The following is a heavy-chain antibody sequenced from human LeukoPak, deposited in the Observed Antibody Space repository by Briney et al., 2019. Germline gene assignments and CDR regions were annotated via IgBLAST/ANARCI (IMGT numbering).Heavy chain of an antibody. Sequence: GESLKISCQTSGYSFTNYWIGWVRQMPGKGLEWMGIIYPGDSDTIYSPSFQGQVTLSVDESITTAYLQWSSLKASDTAIYYCARHEVGGDSWSGNEYCYYMDVWGKGTAVTVSS. CDR2: IYPGDSDT. V-gene: IGHV5-51*01. CDR3: ARHEVGGDSWSGNEYCYYMDV. CDR1: GYSFTNYW. J-gene: IGHJ6*03. D-gene: IGHD3-3*01.